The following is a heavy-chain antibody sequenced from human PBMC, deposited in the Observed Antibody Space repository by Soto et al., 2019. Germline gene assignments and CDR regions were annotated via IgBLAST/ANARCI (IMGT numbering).Heavy chain of an antibody. CDR1: GFTFSSYA. D-gene: IGHD3-16*02. J-gene: IGHJ3*02. Sequence: GGSLRLSCAASGFTFSSYAMSWVRQAPGKGLEWVSAISGSGGSTYYADSVKGRFTISRDNSKNTLYLQMNSLRAEDTAVYYCAKVSGSIWGSYRCAFDIWGQGTMVTVSS. V-gene: IGHV3-23*01. CDR3: AKVSGSIWGSYRCAFDI. CDR2: ISGSGGST.